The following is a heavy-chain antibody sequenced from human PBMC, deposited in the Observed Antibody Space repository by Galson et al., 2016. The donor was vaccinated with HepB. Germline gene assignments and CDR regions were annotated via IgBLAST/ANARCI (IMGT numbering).Heavy chain of an antibody. CDR1: GDSFRSFA. CDR3: ARGAGGSRTHYGEKMFYYKAMDV. V-gene: IGHV1-69*13. Sequence: SVKVSCKASGDSFRSFALSWVRQAPGQGLEWMGGIMPVFSSVEYAQKFQGRVTISADESTTTAYMELSGLRSEDTAVYYCARGAGGSRTHYGEKMFYYKAMDVWGQGTTVTVSS. J-gene: IGHJ6*02. CDR2: IMPVFSSV. D-gene: IGHD3-10*01.